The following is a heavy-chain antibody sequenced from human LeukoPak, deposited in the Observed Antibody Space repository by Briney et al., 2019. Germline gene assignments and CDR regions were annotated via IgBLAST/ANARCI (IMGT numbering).Heavy chain of an antibody. D-gene: IGHD5-18*01. CDR1: GYTFTSYA. CDR2: INTNTGNP. J-gene: IGHJ4*02. V-gene: IGHV7-4-1*02. Sequence: ASVKVSRKASGYTFTSYAMNWVRQAPGQGLEWMGWINTNTGNPTYAQGFTGRFVFSLDTSVSTAYLQISSLKAEDTAVYYCARATTRTWIQIPGYWGQGTLVTISS. CDR3: ARATTRTWIQIPGY.